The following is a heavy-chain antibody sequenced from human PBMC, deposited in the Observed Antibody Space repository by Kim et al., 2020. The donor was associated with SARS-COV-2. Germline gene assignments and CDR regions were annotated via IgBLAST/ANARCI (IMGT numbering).Heavy chain of an antibody. V-gene: IGHV3-30*18. CDR3: AKEVKA. CDR2: ISYDGSNK. J-gene: IGHJ5*02. Sequence: GGSLRLSCAASGFTFSSYGMHWVRQAPGKGLEWVAVISYDGSNKYYADSVKGRFTISRDNSKNTLYLQMNSLRAEDTAVYYCAKEVKAWGQGTLVTVSS. CDR1: GFTFSSYG.